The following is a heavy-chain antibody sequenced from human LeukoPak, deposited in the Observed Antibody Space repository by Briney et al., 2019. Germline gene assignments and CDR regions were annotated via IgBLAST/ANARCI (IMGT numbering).Heavy chain of an antibody. D-gene: IGHD3-16*02. CDR2: ISGSGNNT. V-gene: IGHV3-23*01. Sequence: GGSLRLSCAASGFTFRSHAMTGVRQAPGKGREWVSVISGSGNNTYYADSVKGRFTISRDNSNHTLYLQMNSLRPEDPAVYYCAKGKDVWGSYRTEFDFWGQGTLVAVSS. CDR3: AKGKDVWGSYRTEFDF. J-gene: IGHJ4*02. CDR1: GFTFRSHA.